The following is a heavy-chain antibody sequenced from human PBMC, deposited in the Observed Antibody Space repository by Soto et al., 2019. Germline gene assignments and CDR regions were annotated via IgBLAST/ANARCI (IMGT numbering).Heavy chain of an antibody. J-gene: IGHJ6*02. D-gene: IGHD3-9*01. Sequence: SETLSLTCTVSGGSISSGGYYWSWIRQHPGKGLEWIGYIYYSGSTHYNPSLKSRVTISVDTSKNQFSLKLSSVTAADTAVYYCASSILTGYWNYYGMDVWGQGTTVTVSS. CDR1: GGSISSGGYY. CDR2: IYYSGST. CDR3: ASSILTGYWNYYGMDV. V-gene: IGHV4-31*03.